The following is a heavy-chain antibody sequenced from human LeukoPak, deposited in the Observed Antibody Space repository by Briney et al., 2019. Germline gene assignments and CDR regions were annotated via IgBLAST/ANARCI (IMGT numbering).Heavy chain of an antibody. J-gene: IGHJ4*02. CDR3: ARDSSSSGPAFDY. CDR2: IYYSGST. D-gene: IGHD6-6*01. Sequence: PSETLSLTCTVSGGSISSYYWSWIRQHPGKGLEWIGYIYYSGSTYYNPSLKSRVTISVDTSKNQFSLKLSSVTAADTAVYYCARDSSSSGPAFDYWGQGTLVTVSS. CDR1: GGSISSYY. V-gene: IGHV4-59*06.